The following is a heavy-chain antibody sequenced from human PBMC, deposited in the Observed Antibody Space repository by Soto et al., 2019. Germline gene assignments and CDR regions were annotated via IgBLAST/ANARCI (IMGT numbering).Heavy chain of an antibody. V-gene: IGHV3-7*01. CDR1: GFTFSSCW. Sequence: GGSLRLSCAASGFTFSSCWMSWVRQAPGKGLEWVANIKQDGSEKYYVDSVKGRFTISRDNAKNSLYLQMNSLRAEDTAVYYCARLQGILTGYSYYYYYYMDVWGKGTTVTVSS. J-gene: IGHJ6*03. CDR3: ARLQGILTGYSYYYYYYMDV. D-gene: IGHD3-9*01. CDR2: IKQDGSEK.